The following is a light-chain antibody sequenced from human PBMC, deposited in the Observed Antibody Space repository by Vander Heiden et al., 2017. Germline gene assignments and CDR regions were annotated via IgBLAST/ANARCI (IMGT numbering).Light chain of an antibody. CDR2: GAS. Sequence: QMTQSPSSLSASVGDTVTISCRARASIVDYLNWYQHQQGRVPNLLIFGASSLHSGVPSRCSGSGSGTEFTLTISSLQPEDFGTYYCQQSYRSVRTFGQGTKVEVK. CDR3: QQSYRSVRT. J-gene: IGKJ2*01. CDR1: ASIVDY. V-gene: IGKV1-39*01.